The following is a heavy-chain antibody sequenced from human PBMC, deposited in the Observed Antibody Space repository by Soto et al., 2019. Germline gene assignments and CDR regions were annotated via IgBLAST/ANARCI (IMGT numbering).Heavy chain of an antibody. V-gene: IGHV3-23*04. CDR1: GFTFSSYA. Sequence: EVQLVESGGGLVKPGGSLRLSCAASGFTFSSYAMSWVRQAPGKGLEWVSTISGSGDTTFYADSLKGRFTISRDNSKNTLYLQLNSLRADDTAVFYCAKEGGYSTSPSYIHYWGQGILVTVSS. CDR3: AKEGGYSTSPSYIHY. CDR2: ISGSGDTT. J-gene: IGHJ4*02. D-gene: IGHD6-6*01.